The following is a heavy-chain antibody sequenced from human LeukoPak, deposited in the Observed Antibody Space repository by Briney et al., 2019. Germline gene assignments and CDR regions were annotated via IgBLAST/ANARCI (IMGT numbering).Heavy chain of an antibody. CDR2: ISWNSGSI. Sequence: PGRSLRLSCAASGFTFDDYAMHWVRQAPGKGLEWVSGISWNSGSIGYADSVKGRFTISRDNSKNTLYLQMNSLRAEDTAVYYCARDPLMTTVTPTDYWGQGTLVTVSS. D-gene: IGHD4-17*01. J-gene: IGHJ4*02. CDR3: ARDPLMTTVTPTDY. V-gene: IGHV3-9*01. CDR1: GFTFDDYA.